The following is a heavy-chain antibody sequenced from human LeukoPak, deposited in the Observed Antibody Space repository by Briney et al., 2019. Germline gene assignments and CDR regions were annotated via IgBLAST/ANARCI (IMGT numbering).Heavy chain of an antibody. J-gene: IGHJ4*02. D-gene: IGHD4-17*01. CDR1: GFTFSSYA. V-gene: IGHV4-4*02. CDR3: GGGDYQYFDF. Sequence: GSLRLSCAASGFTFSSYAMHWVRQPPGKGLEWIEEIYHSGSTNYNPSLKSRVTISLDKSKNQFSLKLSSVTAADTAVYYCGGGDYQYFDFWGQGTLVTVSS. CDR2: IYHSGST.